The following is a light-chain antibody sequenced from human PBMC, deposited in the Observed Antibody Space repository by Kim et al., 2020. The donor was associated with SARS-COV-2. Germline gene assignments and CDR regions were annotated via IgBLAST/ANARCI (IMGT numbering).Light chain of an antibody. Sequence: GQSVTVSCTRTSGDVSVYNYVSWYQQHPGKAPKLLIYEVSKRPSGVPDRFSGSKSGNTASLTVSGLQAEDEADYYCSSYAGSNNLVFGGGTQLTVL. CDR2: EVS. CDR3: SSYAGSNNLV. J-gene: IGLJ2*01. CDR1: SGDVSVYNY. V-gene: IGLV2-8*01.